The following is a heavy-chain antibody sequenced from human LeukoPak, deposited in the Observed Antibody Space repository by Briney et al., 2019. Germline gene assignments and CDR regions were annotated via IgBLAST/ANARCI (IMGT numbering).Heavy chain of an antibody. J-gene: IGHJ6*03. V-gene: IGHV1-46*01. Sequence: ASVKVSCKASGYTLTSYYMHWVRQAPGQGLEWMGIINPSGGSTTYAQKFQGRVTMTRDTSTSTVYMELSSLRSEDTAVYYCARDDRIVVPAAATYYYYYYMDVWGKGTTVTVSS. CDR1: GYTLTSYY. CDR2: INPSGGST. CDR3: ARDDRIVVPAAATYYYYYYMDV. D-gene: IGHD2-2*01.